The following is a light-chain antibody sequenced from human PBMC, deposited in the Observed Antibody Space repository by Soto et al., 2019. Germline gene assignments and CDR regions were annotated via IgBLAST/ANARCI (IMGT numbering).Light chain of an antibody. J-gene: IGLJ1*01. CDR3: SSYTSTMTNV. V-gene: IGLV2-14*03. Sequence: QSALTQPASVSGSPGQSITISCTGTSSDVGGFNSVSWYQLRPGTAPKLILYDVVDRPSVVSYRLPGSKSGNTASLTISGLQAADEADYFCSSYTSTMTNVFGRGTTLTVL. CDR1: SSDVGGFNS. CDR2: DVV.